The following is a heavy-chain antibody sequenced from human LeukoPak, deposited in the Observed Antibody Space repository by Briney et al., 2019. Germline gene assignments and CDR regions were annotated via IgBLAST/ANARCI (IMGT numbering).Heavy chain of an antibody. Sequence: GRSLRLSCAASGFTFSNYAMHWVRQAPGKGLEWVAIISYDGSSKYYADSVKGRFTISRDNSKNTLYLQMNSLRAEDTAVYYCARRAGSYSHSYDYWGQGTLVTVSS. CDR3: ARRAGSYSHSYDY. D-gene: IGHD2-15*01. CDR1: GFTFSNYA. CDR2: ISYDGSSK. V-gene: IGHV3-30*03. J-gene: IGHJ4*02.